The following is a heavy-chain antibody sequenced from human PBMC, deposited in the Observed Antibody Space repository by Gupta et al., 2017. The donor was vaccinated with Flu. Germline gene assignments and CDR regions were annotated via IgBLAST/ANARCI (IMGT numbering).Heavy chain of an antibody. CDR2: INPNIGDT. J-gene: IGHJ4*02. CDR1: GYTFTGYF. Sequence: QVQLVQSGAEVKKPGASVKVSCTASGYTFTGYFIHWVRQAPGHGLEWMGWINPNIGDTHYSQKFQGRVTMTRDTSISTAYMELSRLRSDDAAVYYCARSPSIIGVRNDYWGQGTLVTVSS. D-gene: IGHD3-3*01. V-gene: IGHV1-2*02. CDR3: ARSPSIIGVRNDY.